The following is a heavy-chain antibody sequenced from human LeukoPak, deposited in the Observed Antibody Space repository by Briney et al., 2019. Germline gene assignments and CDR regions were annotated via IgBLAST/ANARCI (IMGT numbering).Heavy chain of an antibody. CDR2: IIPIFGTA. J-gene: IGHJ6*02. Sequence: SVKVSCKASGGTFSSYAVSWVRQAPGQGLEWMGGIIPIFGTANYAQKFQGRVTITADESTSTAYMELSSLRSEDTAVYYCARGYCSSTSCYGGNGMDVWGQGTTVTVSS. V-gene: IGHV1-69*13. CDR1: GGTFSSYA. CDR3: ARGYCSSTSCYGGNGMDV. D-gene: IGHD2-2*01.